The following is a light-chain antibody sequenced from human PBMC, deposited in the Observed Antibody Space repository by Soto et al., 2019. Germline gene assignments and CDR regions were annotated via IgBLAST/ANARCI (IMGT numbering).Light chain of an antibody. Sequence: QSALTQPASVSGSPGQSITISCTGTSSDVGGYNYVSWYQQHPGKAPKLMIYYVSNRPSGVSNRFSGSKSCNTSSLTISGLQAEDDADYYCSSYTSSSTLLYVFGTGTKLTVL. CDR2: YVS. J-gene: IGLJ1*01. CDR3: SSYTSSSTLLYV. CDR1: SSDVGGYNY. V-gene: IGLV2-14*01.